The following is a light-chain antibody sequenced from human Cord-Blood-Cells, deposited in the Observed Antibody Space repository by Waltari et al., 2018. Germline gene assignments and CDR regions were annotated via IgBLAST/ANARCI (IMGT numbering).Light chain of an antibody. CDR1: QSVLYSSNNKNY. CDR3: QQYYSTPLT. Sequence: DIVMTQSPDSLAVSLGERATINCKSSQSVLYSSNNKNYLAWYQQKPGQPPKLLIYWASTRESGLPDLFSGSGSGTDFTLTISSLQAEDVAVYYCQQYYSTPLTFGGGTKVEIK. CDR2: WAS. J-gene: IGKJ4*01. V-gene: IGKV4-1*01.